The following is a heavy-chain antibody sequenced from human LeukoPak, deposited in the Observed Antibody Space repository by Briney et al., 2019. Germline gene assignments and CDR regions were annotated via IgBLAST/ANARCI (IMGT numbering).Heavy chain of an antibody. J-gene: IGHJ4*02. V-gene: IGHV4-61*02. CDR2: IYTSGST. CDR3: TRGGELMNF. Sequence: SETLSLTCTVSGASVNSGNYYWTWNRQPAGKRLEWIGRIYTSGSTNYNPSLKSRVTISIDASKNQFSLRLSSVTAADTAVYYCTRGGELMNFWGQGTLVTVSS. CDR1: GASVNSGNYY. D-gene: IGHD1-26*01.